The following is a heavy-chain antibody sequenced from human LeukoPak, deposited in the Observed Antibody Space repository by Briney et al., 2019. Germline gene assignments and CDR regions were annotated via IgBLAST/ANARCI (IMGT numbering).Heavy chain of an antibody. CDR3: AELGITMIGGV. Sequence: GGSLRLSCAASGFTFSSYEMNWVARAPGKGLGGVSYIRSSGRTIHYAASVKGRFTISRDNPKNSLYFQMNSLRAEDTAVFYFAELGITMIGGVWGKGSTVTISS. D-gene: IGHD3-10*02. CDR2: IRSSGRTI. J-gene: IGHJ6*01. CDR1: GFTFSSYE. V-gene: IGHV3-48*03.